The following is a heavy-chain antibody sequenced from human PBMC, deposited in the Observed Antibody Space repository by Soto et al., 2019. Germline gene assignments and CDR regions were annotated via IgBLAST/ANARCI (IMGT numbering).Heavy chain of an antibody. CDR3: ARETEANYYYGMDD. Sequence: PSEILSLTCTVSGGSISSGDYYWSWIRQPPGKGLEWIGYIYYSGSTYYNPSLKSRVTISVDTSKNQFSLKLSSVTAADTAVYYCARETEANYYYGMDDWGQGTPVT. J-gene: IGHJ6*01. D-gene: IGHD1-1*01. CDR1: GGSISSGDYY. CDR2: IYYSGST. V-gene: IGHV4-30-4*01.